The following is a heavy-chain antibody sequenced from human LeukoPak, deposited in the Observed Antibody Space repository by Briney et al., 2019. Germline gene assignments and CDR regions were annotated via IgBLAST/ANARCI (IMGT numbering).Heavy chain of an antibody. CDR2: IYYTGST. D-gene: IGHD5-12*01. CDR3: ARGSYSYYFDY. CDR1: GGSIGSISYY. V-gene: IGHV4-39*01. J-gene: IGHJ4*02. Sequence: SETLSLTCTISGGSIGSISYYWGWLRQPPGKGLEWIGSIYYTGSTYYNPSLKSRVTVSVDTSKNQFSLNLRSVTAADTAVYYCARGSYSYYFDYWGQGTLVTVSS.